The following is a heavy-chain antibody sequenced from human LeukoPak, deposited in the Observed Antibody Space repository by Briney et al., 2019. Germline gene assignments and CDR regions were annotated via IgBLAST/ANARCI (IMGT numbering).Heavy chain of an antibody. D-gene: IGHD6-13*01. CDR1: GFTFSSYS. CDR2: ISSSSSYI. Sequence: SGGSLRLSCAASGFTFSSYSMNWVRQAPGKGLEWVSSISSSSSYIYYADSVKGRLTISRDNAKNSLYLQMNSLRAEDTAVYYCARDGAYSSSWLPKHAFDIWGQGTMVTVSS. CDR3: ARDGAYSSSWLPKHAFDI. J-gene: IGHJ3*02. V-gene: IGHV3-21*01.